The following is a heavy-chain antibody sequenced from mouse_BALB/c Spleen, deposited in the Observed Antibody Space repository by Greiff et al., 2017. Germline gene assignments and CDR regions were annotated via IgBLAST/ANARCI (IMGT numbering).Heavy chain of an antibody. D-gene: IGHD2-2*01. Sequence: EVHLVESGGGLVKPGGSLKLSCAASGFTFSSYAMSWVRQTPEKRLEWVASISSGGSTYYPDSVKGRFTISRDNARNILYLQMSSLRSEDTAMYYCAISPHYGYDRAWFAYWGQGTLVTVSA. CDR3: AISPHYGYDRAWFAY. V-gene: IGHV5-6-5*01. CDR2: ISSGGST. CDR1: GFTFSSYA. J-gene: IGHJ3*01.